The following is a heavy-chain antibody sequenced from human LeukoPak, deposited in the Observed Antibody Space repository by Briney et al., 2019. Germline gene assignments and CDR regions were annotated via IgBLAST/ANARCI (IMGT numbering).Heavy chain of an antibody. J-gene: IGHJ4*02. CDR2: TSYDGSNK. CDR3: AKDIYEQQTYFDY. CDR1: GFTLSSYG. D-gene: IGHD6-13*01. Sequence: PGGSLRLSCAASGFTLSSYGMHWVRQAPGKGLEWVAVTSYDGSNKYYADSVKGRFTISRDNSKSTVSLQMNSLRAEDTALYYCAKDIYEQQTYFDYWGQGTLVTVSS. V-gene: IGHV3-30-3*01.